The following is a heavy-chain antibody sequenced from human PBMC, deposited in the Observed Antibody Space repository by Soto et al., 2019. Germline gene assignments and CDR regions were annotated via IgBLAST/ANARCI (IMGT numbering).Heavy chain of an antibody. Sequence: QVQLVQSGSEVKKPGSSVKVSCKASGYTFTSYGISWVRQATGQGLEWMGWISAYNGNTNYAQKLPGRVTMTADTSPSTACMELRGLRSDDRAVYYCATSREPHLQTLGMDVWGQGTTVIVSS. CDR2: ISAYNGNT. D-gene: IGHD1-1*01. CDR3: ATSREPHLQTLGMDV. CDR1: GYTFTSYG. V-gene: IGHV1-18*01. J-gene: IGHJ6*02.